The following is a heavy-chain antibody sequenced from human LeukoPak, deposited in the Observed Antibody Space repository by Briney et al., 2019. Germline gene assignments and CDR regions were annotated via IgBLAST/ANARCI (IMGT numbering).Heavy chain of an antibody. CDR2: IYYRGST. J-gene: IGHJ5*01. Sequence: SETLSLTCTVSGGSISSSTYYWGWIRQPPGKGLEWIGNIYYRGSTYYNPSLKSRVTISVDTSKNQFSLKLSSVTAADTAVYYCARQPKSCAPGIFITGKACWFDSWGQGTLVTVSP. D-gene: IGHD3-10*01. V-gene: IGHV4-39*01. CDR3: ARQPKSCAPGIFITGKACWFDS. CDR1: GGSISSSTYY.